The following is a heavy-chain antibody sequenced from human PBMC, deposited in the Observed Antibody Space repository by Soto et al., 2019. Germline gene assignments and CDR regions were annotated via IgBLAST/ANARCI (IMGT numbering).Heavy chain of an antibody. Sequence: PGGSLRLFCAASGFTFSSYWMSWVRQAPGKGLEWVANIKQDGSEKYYVDSVKGRFTISRGNAKNSLYLQMNSLRAEDTAVYYCARYGDYDAFDIWGQGTMVTVSS. CDR1: GFTFSSYW. J-gene: IGHJ3*02. CDR2: IKQDGSEK. V-gene: IGHV3-7*01. D-gene: IGHD4-17*01. CDR3: ARYGDYDAFDI.